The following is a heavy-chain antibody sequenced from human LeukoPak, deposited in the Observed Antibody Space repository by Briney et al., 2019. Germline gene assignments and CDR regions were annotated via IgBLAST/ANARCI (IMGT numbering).Heavy chain of an antibody. J-gene: IGHJ4*02. Sequence: SVKVSCKASGGTFSSYAISWVRQAPGQGLEWMGRIIPILGIANYAQKFQGRVTITADKSTSTAYMELSSLRSEDTAVYYCARVLGYCSGGSCPHWGQGTLVTVSS. CDR1: GGTFSSYA. V-gene: IGHV1-69*04. CDR2: IIPILGIA. D-gene: IGHD2-15*01. CDR3: ARVLGYCSGGSCPH.